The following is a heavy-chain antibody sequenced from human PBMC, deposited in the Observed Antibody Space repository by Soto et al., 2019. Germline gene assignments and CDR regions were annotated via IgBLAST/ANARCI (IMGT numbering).Heavy chain of an antibody. D-gene: IGHD5-12*01. CDR3: ARDDGYNWIDY. CDR1: GGSFSGYY. J-gene: IGHJ4*02. CDR2: INHSGST. V-gene: IGHV4-34*01. Sequence: SETLSLTCAVYGGSFSGYYWSWIRQPPGKGLEWIGEINHSGSTNYNPSLKSRVTISVDTSKNQSSLKLSSVTAADTAVYYCARDDGYNWIDYWGQGTLVTVSS.